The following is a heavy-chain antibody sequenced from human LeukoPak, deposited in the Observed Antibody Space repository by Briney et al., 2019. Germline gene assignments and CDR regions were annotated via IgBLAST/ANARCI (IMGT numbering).Heavy chain of an antibody. J-gene: IGHJ3*02. Sequence: SETLSLTCTDSGGSISSSSYYWGWIRQPPGKGLEWIGSIYYSGSTYYNPSLKSRVTISVDTSKNQFSLKLSSVTAADTAVYYCARLRVAPFGAFDIWGQGTMVTVSS. V-gene: IGHV4-39*01. D-gene: IGHD3-10*01. CDR1: GGSISSSSYY. CDR2: IYYSGST. CDR3: ARLRVAPFGAFDI.